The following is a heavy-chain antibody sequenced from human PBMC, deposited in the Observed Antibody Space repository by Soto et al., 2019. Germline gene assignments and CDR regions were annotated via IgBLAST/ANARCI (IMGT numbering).Heavy chain of an antibody. CDR2: ISYDGSNK. Sequence: GGSLRLSCAASGFTFSSYGMHWVRQAPGKGLEWVAVISYDGSNKYYADSVKGRFTISRDNSKNTLYLQMNSLRAEDTAVYYCAKDTRYYYDSSGYPTPSGMDVWRQGTTVTVSS. J-gene: IGHJ6*02. CDR1: GFTFSSYG. D-gene: IGHD3-22*01. CDR3: AKDTRYYYDSSGYPTPSGMDV. V-gene: IGHV3-30*18.